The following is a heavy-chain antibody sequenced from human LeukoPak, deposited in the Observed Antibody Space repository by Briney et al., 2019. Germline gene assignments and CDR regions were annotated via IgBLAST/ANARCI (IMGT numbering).Heavy chain of an antibody. Sequence: GGSLRLSCVASGFTFGDYYISWIRQAPGKGLEWVSYISNSDNTIYYAASVKGRFTISRDNAKNSLYLQMNSLRAEDTAVYYCARHRTTPDYWGQGTLVIVSS. V-gene: IGHV3-11*01. CDR2: ISNSDNTI. J-gene: IGHJ4*02. D-gene: IGHD1-1*01. CDR3: ARHRTTPDY. CDR1: GFTFGDYY.